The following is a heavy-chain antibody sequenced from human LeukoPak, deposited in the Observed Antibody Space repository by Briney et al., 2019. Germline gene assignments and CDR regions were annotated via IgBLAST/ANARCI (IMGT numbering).Heavy chain of an antibody. CDR3: ARWSEVATIAFHAFDI. J-gene: IGHJ3*02. CDR2: IYYSGST. CDR1: GGPISSGGYY. V-gene: IGHV4-31*03. Sequence: SQTLSLTCTVSGGPISSGGYYWSWIRQHPGKGLEWIGYIYYSGSTYYNPSLKSRVTISVDTSKNQFSLKLSSVTAADTAVYYCARWSEVATIAFHAFDIWGQGTMVTVSS. D-gene: IGHD5-12*01.